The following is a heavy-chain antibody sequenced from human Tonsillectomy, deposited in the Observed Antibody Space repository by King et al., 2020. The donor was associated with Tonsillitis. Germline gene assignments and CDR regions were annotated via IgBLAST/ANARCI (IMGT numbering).Heavy chain of an antibody. V-gene: IGHV1-2*02. J-gene: IGHJ1*01. CDR3: ATNALASDSSAYRDFRH. CDR2: INPNSGDT. D-gene: IGHD3-22*01. Sequence: DQLVQSGPELRKPGASVSVSCRTSGDTFTGHFVHWVRQAPGQGLEWMGWINPNSGDTHYAQRFQGRFTMSGDVSITTTYMGLSSLRPDDTAIYYCATNALASDSSAYRDFRHWGQGTLVTVSS. CDR1: GDTFTGHF.